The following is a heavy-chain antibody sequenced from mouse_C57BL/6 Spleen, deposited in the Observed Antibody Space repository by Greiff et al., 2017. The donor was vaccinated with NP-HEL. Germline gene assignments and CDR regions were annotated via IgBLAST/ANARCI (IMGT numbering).Heavy chain of an antibody. D-gene: IGHD2-1*01. CDR1: GYTFTGYW. CDR3: ARERGNYADY. Sequence: VQLQQSGAELMKPGASVKLSCKATGYTFTGYWIEWVKQRPGHGLEWIGEILPGSGSTNYIEKFKGKATFTADTSSNTAYMQLSSLTTEDSAIYYCARERGNYADYWGQGTTLTISS. V-gene: IGHV1-9*01. CDR2: ILPGSGST. J-gene: IGHJ2*01.